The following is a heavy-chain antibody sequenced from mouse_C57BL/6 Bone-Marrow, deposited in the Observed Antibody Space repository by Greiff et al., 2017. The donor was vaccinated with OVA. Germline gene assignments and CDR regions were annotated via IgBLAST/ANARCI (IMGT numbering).Heavy chain of an antibody. D-gene: IGHD2-3*01. CDR3: ARGLYDSFDY. J-gene: IGHJ2*01. CDR1: GYSITSGYY. Sequence: EVKLMESGPGLVKPSQSLSLTCSVTGYSITSGYYWNWIRQFPGNKLEWMGYISYDGSNNYNPSLKNRISITRDTSKNQFFLKLNSVTTEDTATYYCARGLYDSFDYWGQGTTLTVSS. V-gene: IGHV3-6*01. CDR2: ISYDGSN.